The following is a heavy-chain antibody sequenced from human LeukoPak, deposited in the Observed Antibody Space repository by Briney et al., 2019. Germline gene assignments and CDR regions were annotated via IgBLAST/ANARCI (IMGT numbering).Heavy chain of an antibody. V-gene: IGHV4-38-2*01. CDR2: MYHSGST. CDR3: ARQGGSGSPYYYYYMDV. J-gene: IGHJ6*03. CDR1: GYSISSGYY. D-gene: IGHD6-13*01. Sequence: KPSETLSLTCAVSGYSISSGYYWGWFRQPPGKGLEWIGCMYHSGSTCYNPSLKSRVTISVDTSKNQFSLKLSSVTAADTAVYYCARQGGSGSPYYYYYMDVWGKGTTVTVSS.